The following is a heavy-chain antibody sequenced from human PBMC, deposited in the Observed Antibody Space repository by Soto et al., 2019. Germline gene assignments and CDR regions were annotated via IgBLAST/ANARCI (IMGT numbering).Heavy chain of an antibody. CDR2: IYNSGSA. Sequence: SETLSLTCTVAGGSISSGGYYWRWIRHFPGKGLEWIGHIYNSGSAYYNPSLKSRLSISGDTSKNEFSLRLSSVTAAASAVYHCARGHYDTSAYYYGLSWFDPWGQGTLVTVSS. CDR3: ARGHYDTSAYYYGLSWFDP. V-gene: IGHV4-31*03. J-gene: IGHJ5*02. D-gene: IGHD3-22*01. CDR1: GGSISSGGYY.